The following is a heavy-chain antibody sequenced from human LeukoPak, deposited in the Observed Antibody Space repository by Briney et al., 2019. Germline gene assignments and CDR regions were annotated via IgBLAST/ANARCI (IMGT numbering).Heavy chain of an antibody. CDR1: GFTFSSYG. CDR2: IRYDGSKK. D-gene: IGHD1-1*01. CDR3: ARDTRGCIDP. Sequence: SGGSLRLSCAASGFTFSSYGMHWVRQAPGKGLEWVAFIRYDGSKKYYADSVKGRFTISRDNPKNTLYLQMNSLRAEDTPLYYCARDTRGCIDPWGQGTLVTVSS. V-gene: IGHV3-30*02. J-gene: IGHJ5*02.